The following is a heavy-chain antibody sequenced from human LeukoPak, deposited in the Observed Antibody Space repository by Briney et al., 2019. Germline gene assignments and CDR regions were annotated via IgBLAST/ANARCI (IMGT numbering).Heavy chain of an antibody. CDR2: IGIAGDT. J-gene: IGHJ3*02. Sequence: GGSLRLSCAASGYTFSSYDMHWVRQAPGRGLEWVSAIGIAGDTYYPDSVKGRFTISRENAKNSMYLQMNSLKDGDTAVYYCIRGGIQVSGIDAFDIWGQGTMVTVSS. CDR1: GYTFSSYD. V-gene: IGHV3-13*01. D-gene: IGHD5/OR15-5a*01. CDR3: IRGGIQVSGIDAFDI.